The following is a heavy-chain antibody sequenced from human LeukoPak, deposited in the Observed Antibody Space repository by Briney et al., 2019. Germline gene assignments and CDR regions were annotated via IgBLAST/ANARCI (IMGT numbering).Heavy chain of an antibody. CDR2: IYYSGST. CDR1: GGSTSSYY. V-gene: IGHV4-59*08. D-gene: IGHD2-15*01. Sequence: SETLSLTCTVSGGSTSSYYWSWIRQPPGKGLEWIGYIYYSGSTNYNPSLKSRVTISVDTSKNQFSLKLSSVTAADTAVYYCATGSSGGRKGGYFDYCGQGTLVTVSS. CDR3: ATGSSGGRKGGYFDY. J-gene: IGHJ4*02.